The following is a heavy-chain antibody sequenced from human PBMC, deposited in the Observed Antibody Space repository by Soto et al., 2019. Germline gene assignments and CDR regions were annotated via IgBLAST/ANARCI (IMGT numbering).Heavy chain of an antibody. CDR1: GGTFSSYA. CDR2: IIPIFGTA. D-gene: IGHD2-21*02. J-gene: IGHJ4*02. CDR3: ARSPIVVVTATAFWDY. Sequence: SVKVSCNASGGTFSSYAISWVRRAPGQGLEWMGGIIPIFGTANYAQKFQGRVTITADESTSTAYMELSSLRSEDTAVYYCARSPIVVVTATAFWDYWGQGTLVTVS. V-gene: IGHV1-69*13.